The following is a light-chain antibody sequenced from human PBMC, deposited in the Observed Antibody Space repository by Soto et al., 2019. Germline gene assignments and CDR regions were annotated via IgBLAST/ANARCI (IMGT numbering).Light chain of an antibody. CDR2: DAS. CDR1: RSLNSNY. CDR3: QQYGGSPIT. J-gene: IGKJ5*01. V-gene: IGKV3-20*01. Sequence: ENVLTQSPGTLSLSPGDRATLSCRASRSLNSNYLAWYQQKPGQAPRLLIYDASNRATGIPDRFSGRGSGTDFTLTISRLEPEDFAVYYCQQYGGSPITFGQGTRLEIK.